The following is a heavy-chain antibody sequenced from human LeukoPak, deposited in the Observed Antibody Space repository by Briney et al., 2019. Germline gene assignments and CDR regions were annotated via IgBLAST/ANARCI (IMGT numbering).Heavy chain of an antibody. J-gene: IGHJ4*02. CDR1: GFTFSTYW. V-gene: IGHV3-74*01. CDR3: ARQSYYYDSSGYYHDY. D-gene: IGHD3-22*01. CDR2: INTDGSST. Sequence: PGGSLRLSCAASGFTFSTYWMHWVRQAPGKGLVWVSCINTDGSSTNYADSVKGRFTISRDNARNTLYLQVSSLRAEDTSVYYCARQSYYYDSSGYYHDYWGQGTLVTVSS.